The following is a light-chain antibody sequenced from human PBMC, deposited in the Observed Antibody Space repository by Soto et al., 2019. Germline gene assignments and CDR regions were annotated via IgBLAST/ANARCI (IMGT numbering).Light chain of an antibody. CDR3: QQYGSSPLT. CDR1: QSVSSSY. J-gene: IGKJ4*01. Sequence: EIGLAQSPGTLSLSPGERATLSCMASQSVSSSYLAWYQQKPGQAPRLLIYGASSRATGIPDRFSGSGSGTDFTLTISRLEPEDFAVYYCQQYGSSPLTFGGGTKVDIK. V-gene: IGKV3-20*01. CDR2: GAS.